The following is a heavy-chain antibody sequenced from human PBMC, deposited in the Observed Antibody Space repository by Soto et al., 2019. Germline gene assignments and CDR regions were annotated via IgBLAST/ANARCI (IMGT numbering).Heavy chain of an antibody. J-gene: IGHJ2*01. CDR1: GDSISIYY. D-gene: IGHD1-20*01. CDR2: FYNRGSP. V-gene: IGHV4-59*01. Sequence: PETLSLTDSVSGDSISIYYWNWIRQPPGKGLEWIGYFYNRGSPNYNPSLKSRVSIPADTSKNQFSLKLNSVTAADTAVYYCARRYQNTLSARYFDLWGRGTLVTVPS. CDR3: ARRYQNTLSARYFDL.